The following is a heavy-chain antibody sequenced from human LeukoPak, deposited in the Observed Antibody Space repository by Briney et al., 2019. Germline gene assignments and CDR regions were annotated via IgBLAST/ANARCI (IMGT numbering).Heavy chain of an antibody. CDR1: GFTFSTVS. Sequence: SGGSLRLSCVASGFTFSTVSMNWVRQAPGRGLEWISYISTSTSTMYYTDSVKGRFTISRDNAKNSLYLQMNSLRAEATAVYYCAGDTAMVTGGAFDIWGQGTMVTVSS. CDR3: AGDTAMVTGGAFDI. D-gene: IGHD7-27*01. CDR2: ISTSTSTM. V-gene: IGHV3-48*01. J-gene: IGHJ3*02.